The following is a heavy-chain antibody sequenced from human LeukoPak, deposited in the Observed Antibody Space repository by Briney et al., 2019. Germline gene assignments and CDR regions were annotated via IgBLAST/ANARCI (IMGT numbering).Heavy chain of an antibody. D-gene: IGHD3-22*01. J-gene: IGHJ4*02. CDR1: GYTFTGYY. CDR3: ARARYYDSGGYPRLFDY. V-gene: IGHV1-2*02. CDR2: INPNSGGT. Sequence: ASVKVSCKASGYTFTGYYMHWVRQAPGQGLEWMGWINPNSGGTNYAQKFQGRVTMTRDTSISTAYMELSRLRSDDTAVYYCARARYYDSGGYPRLFDYWGQGTLVTVSS.